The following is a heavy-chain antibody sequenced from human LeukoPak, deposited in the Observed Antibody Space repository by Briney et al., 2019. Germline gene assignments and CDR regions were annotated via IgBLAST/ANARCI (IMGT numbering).Heavy chain of an antibody. Sequence: SGTLSLTCTGSGGSISSYYWSWIRQPPGKGLEWIGYIYYSGSTNYNPSLQSRGTISVDTSKNQCSLKLSSVTAADTAVYCCARCSVYGSGSYYWFDPWGQGTLVTVSS. CDR1: GGSISSYY. V-gene: IGHV4-59*08. CDR2: IYYSGST. D-gene: IGHD3-10*01. J-gene: IGHJ5*02. CDR3: ARCSVYGSGSYYWFDP.